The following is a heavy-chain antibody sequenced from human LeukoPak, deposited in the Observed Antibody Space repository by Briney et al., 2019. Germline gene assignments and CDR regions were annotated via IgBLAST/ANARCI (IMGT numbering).Heavy chain of an antibody. D-gene: IGHD3-22*01. Sequence: GGSLRLSCAASGFTFSSYDMHWVRQATGKGLEWVSAIGTAGDTYYPGSVKGRFTISRDNSKNTLYLQMSSLRAEDTAVYYCAKGDSSGYYFDYWGQGTLVTVSS. V-gene: IGHV3-13*01. CDR3: AKGDSSGYYFDY. CDR1: GFTFSSYD. CDR2: IGTAGDT. J-gene: IGHJ4*02.